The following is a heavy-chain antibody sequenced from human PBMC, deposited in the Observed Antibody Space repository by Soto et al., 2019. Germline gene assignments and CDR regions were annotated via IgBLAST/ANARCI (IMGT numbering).Heavy chain of an antibody. J-gene: IGHJ5*02. D-gene: IGHD6-6*01. CDR1: GYTFTTYG. CDR3: ARDHVEVRPGWFDP. V-gene: IGHV1-18*04. CDR2: ISAYNGIT. Sequence: VASVKVSCKASGYTFTTYGINWVRQAPGQGLEWVGWISAYNGITRYAEKLQGRVTMTTDTSTNTAYMDLRSLTSDDTAVYYCARDHVEVRPGWFDPWGQGALVTVSS.